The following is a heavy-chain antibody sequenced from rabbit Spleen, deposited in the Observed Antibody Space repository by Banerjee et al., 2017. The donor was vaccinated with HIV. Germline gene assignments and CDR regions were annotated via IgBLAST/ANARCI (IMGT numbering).Heavy chain of an antibody. J-gene: IGHJ4*01. CDR1: GFDISKYG. Sequence: QEQLVESGGGLVQPGGSLKLSCTVSGFDISKYGVSWVRQAPGKGLEWIGFIDPIFSGTYYASWVNGRFTISRSTSLATVTLQVTSLTAADTATYFCAREGGIVVAGAFDLWGPGTLVTVS. D-gene: IGHD4-1*01. CDR2: IDPIFSGT. CDR3: AREGGIVVAGAFDL. V-gene: IGHV1S47*01.